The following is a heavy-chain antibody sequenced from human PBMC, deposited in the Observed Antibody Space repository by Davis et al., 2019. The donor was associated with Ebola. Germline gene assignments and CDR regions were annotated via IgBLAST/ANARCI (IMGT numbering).Heavy chain of an antibody. CDR3: ATGSSKAYYYYGMDV. J-gene: IGHJ6*02. D-gene: IGHD6-6*01. CDR2: INAGNDNT. Sequence: AASVKVSCKASGYTFTSYAMHWLRQAPGQRLEWMGWINAGNDNTKYSQKFQGRVTITRDTSASTAYMELSSLRSEDTAVYYCATGSSKAYYYYGMDVWGQGTAVTVSS. V-gene: IGHV1-3*01. CDR1: GYTFTSYA.